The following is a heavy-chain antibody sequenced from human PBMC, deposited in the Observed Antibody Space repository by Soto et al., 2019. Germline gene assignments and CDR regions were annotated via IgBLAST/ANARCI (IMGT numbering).Heavy chain of an antibody. CDR1: GFTFSSYG. CDR2: ISYDGSNK. Sequence: QVQLVESGGGVVQPGRSLRLSCAASGFTFSSYGMHWVRQAPGKGLEWVAVISYDGSNKYYADSVKGRFTISRDNPKNTVYLQMNSVRAEDKAVYYCAPWFGAFDYWGQGTLVTVSS. D-gene: IGHD3-10*01. V-gene: IGHV3-30*03. J-gene: IGHJ4*02. CDR3: APWFGAFDY.